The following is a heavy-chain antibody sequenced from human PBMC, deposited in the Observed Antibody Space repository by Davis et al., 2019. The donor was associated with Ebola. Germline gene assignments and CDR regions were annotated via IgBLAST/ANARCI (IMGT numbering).Heavy chain of an antibody. V-gene: IGHV3-48*04. J-gene: IGHJ4*02. Sequence: GESLKISCAASGFTFSSYSMNWVRQAPGKGLEWVSYISSSGSTIYYADSVKGRFTISRDNAKNSLYLQMNSLRAEDTAVYYCARFSSGWDSYYFDYWGQGTLVTVSS. CDR3: ARFSSGWDSYYFDY. CDR1: GFTFSSYS. D-gene: IGHD6-19*01. CDR2: ISSSGSTI.